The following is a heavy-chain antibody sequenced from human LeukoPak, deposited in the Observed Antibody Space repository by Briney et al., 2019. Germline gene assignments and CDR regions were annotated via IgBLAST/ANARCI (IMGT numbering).Heavy chain of an antibody. V-gene: IGHV3-21*04. D-gene: IGHD2-2*01. CDR1: GFTFSSYS. CDR2: ISSSSSYI. Sequence: GGSLRPSCAASGFTFSSYSMNWVRQAPGKGLEWVSSISSSSSYIYYADSVKGRFTISRDNAKNSLYLQMNSLRAEDTAVYYCAKDRHAPGRYCSSTSCFPFDSWGQGTLVTVSS. J-gene: IGHJ5*01. CDR3: AKDRHAPGRYCSSTSCFPFDS.